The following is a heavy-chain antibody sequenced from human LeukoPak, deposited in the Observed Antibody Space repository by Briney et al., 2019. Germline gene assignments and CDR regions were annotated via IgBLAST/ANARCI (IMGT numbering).Heavy chain of an antibody. J-gene: IGHJ4*02. V-gene: IGHV4-59*01. CDR3: AREIAAAGLDY. CDR2: LYYSGST. Sequence: SETLSLTCTVSGGSISSYYWSWIRQPPGKGLEWIGYLYYSGSTNYNPSLKSRVTISVDTSKNQFSLKVRSVTAADTAVYYCAREIAAAGLDYWGQGTLVTVSS. D-gene: IGHD6-13*01. CDR1: GGSISSYY.